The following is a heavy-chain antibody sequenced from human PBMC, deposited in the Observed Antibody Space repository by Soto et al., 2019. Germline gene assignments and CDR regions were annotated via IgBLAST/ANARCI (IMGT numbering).Heavy chain of an antibody. CDR2: ISYDGSNK. D-gene: IGHD3-22*01. CDR3: AKWSGRELRGYYYDSSGYYFDY. J-gene: IGHJ4*02. V-gene: IGHV3-30*18. Sequence: GSLRLSCAASGFTFSSYGMHWVRQAPGKGLEWVAVISYDGSNKYYADSVKGRFTISRDNSKNTLYLQMNSLRAEDTAVYYCAKWSGRELRGYYYDSSGYYFDYWGQGTLVTVSS. CDR1: GFTFSSYG.